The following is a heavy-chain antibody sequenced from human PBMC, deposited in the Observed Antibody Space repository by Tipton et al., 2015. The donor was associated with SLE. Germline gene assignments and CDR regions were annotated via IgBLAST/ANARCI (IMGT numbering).Heavy chain of an antibody. D-gene: IGHD3-3*01. J-gene: IGHJ4*02. Sequence: TLSLTCTVSGGSISSGSYYWSWIRQPAGKGLEWIGHIYTSGSTNYNPSLKSRVTISVDTYKNQFSLKLSSVTAADTAVYYCAREVPYYDFWSGYSDYWGQGTLVTVSS. CDR3: AREVPYYDFWSGYSDY. CDR2: IYTSGST. CDR1: GGSISSGSYY. V-gene: IGHV4-61*09.